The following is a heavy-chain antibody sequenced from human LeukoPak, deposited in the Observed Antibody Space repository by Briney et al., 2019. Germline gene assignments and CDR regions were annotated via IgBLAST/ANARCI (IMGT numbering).Heavy chain of an antibody. Sequence: PGGSLRLSCAASGFTVSSNYMSWVRQAPGKGLEWVSVIYSGGSTYYADPVKGRFTISRDNSKNTLYLQMNSLRAEDTAVYYCARDFRCSGGSCYYWYFDLWGRGTLVTVSS. CDR2: IYSGGST. V-gene: IGHV3-53*01. CDR3: ARDFRCSGGSCYYWYFDL. J-gene: IGHJ2*01. CDR1: GFTVSSNY. D-gene: IGHD2-15*01.